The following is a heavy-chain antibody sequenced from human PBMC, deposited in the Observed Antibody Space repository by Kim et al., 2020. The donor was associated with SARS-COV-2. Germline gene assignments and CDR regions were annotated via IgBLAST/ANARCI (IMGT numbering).Heavy chain of an antibody. CDR3: AKDPLGYCSSTSCYYYYYMDV. CDR2: ISGSGGST. D-gene: IGHD2-2*01. CDR1: GFTFSSYP. V-gene: IGHV3-23*01. J-gene: IGHJ6*03. Sequence: GGSLRLSCAASGFTFSSYPMSWVRQAPGKGLEWVSAISGSGGSTYYADSVKGRFTISRDNSKNTLYLQMNSLRAEDTAVYYCAKDPLGYCSSTSCYYYYYMDVWGKGTTVTVSS.